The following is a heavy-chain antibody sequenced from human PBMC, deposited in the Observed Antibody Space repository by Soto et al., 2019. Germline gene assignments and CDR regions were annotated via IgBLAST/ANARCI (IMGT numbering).Heavy chain of an antibody. CDR2: IYWDDDK. D-gene: IGHD3-10*01. V-gene: IGHV2-5*02. CDR3: ARGGWTTYYSPFFDY. CDR1: GFSLSTSGVG. J-gene: IGHJ4*02. Sequence: QITLKESGPTLVKPTQTLTLTCTFSGFSLSTSGVGVGWIRQPPGKALEWLAVIYWDDDKRYSPSLKSRLTITKDTSKNQVVLTLTTVDTVDTATYYCARGGWTTYYSPFFDYWGQGTLVTVSS.